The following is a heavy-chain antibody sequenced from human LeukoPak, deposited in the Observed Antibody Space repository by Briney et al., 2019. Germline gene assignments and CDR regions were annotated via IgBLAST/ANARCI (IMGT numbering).Heavy chain of an antibody. D-gene: IGHD3-10*01. J-gene: IGHJ4*02. CDR1: GNSISSGDNY. Sequence: SQTLSLTCTVSGNSISSGDNYWSWIRQPAGKGLEWIGRIYTSGSTNYNPSLKSRVTISVDTSKNQFSLKLSSVTAADTAVYYCAREPTMVRGVMFDYWGQGTLVTVSS. CDR2: IYTSGST. V-gene: IGHV4-61*02. CDR3: AREPTMVRGVMFDY.